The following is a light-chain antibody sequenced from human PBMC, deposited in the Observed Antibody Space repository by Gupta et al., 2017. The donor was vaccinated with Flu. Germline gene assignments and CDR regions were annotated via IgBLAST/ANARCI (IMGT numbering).Light chain of an antibody. J-gene: IGKJ4*01. V-gene: IGKV3-20*01. CDR3: QDYGSYL. CDR1: QSVTSSY. CDR2: GAS. Sequence: EIVLTQSPGTLSLSPGERATLSCRASQSVTSSYLAWDQQKPGQAPRLLIYGASSRDTGIQDRFSGSGSGTDFTLTSSRLEPEDFEVYYCQDYGSYLFGGGTKVEIK.